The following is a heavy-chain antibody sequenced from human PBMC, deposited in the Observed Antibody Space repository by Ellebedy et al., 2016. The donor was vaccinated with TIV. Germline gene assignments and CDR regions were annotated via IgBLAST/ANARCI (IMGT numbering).Heavy chain of an antibody. J-gene: IGHJ3*02. Sequence: GESLKISCKGSGYNFPIYWIGWVRQMPGKGLEWMGIIYPGDSDTRYSPSFQGQVTISADKSNSTAYLQWSSLKTSDTAIYHCARPNYFYDAFDIWGQGTMVTVSS. CDR1: GYNFPIYW. CDR2: IYPGDSDT. V-gene: IGHV5-51*01. D-gene: IGHD5-24*01. CDR3: ARPNYFYDAFDI.